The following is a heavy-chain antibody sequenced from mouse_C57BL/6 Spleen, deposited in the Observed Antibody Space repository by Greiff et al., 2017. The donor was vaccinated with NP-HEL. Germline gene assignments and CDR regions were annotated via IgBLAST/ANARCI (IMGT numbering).Heavy chain of an antibody. D-gene: IGHD2-1*01. J-gene: IGHJ4*01. CDR1: GFTFSDYG. CDR2: ISSGSSTI. V-gene: IGHV5-17*01. CDR3: ARKLGNYDAMDY. Sequence: EVMLVESGGGLVKPGGSLKLSCAASGFTFSDYGMHWVRQAPEKGLEWVAYISSGSSTIYYADTVKGRFTISRYNAKNTLFMQRTSLRSEDTAMYYCARKLGNYDAMDYWGQGTSVTVSS.